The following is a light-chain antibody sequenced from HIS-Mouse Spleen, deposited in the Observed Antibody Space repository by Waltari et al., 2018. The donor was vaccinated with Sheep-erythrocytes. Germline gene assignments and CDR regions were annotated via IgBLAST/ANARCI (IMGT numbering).Light chain of an antibody. Sequence: EIVMTQSPATLSVSPGERANLSCRASQSVSSNLAWYQQKPGQAPRLLIYGASTRATGIPARFSGSGSGTELTLTISSMQSEDFAVYYCQQYNNWPPPYTFGQGTKLEIK. CDR3: QQYNNWPPPYT. CDR1: QSVSSN. J-gene: IGKJ2*01. CDR2: GAS. V-gene: IGKV3-15*01.